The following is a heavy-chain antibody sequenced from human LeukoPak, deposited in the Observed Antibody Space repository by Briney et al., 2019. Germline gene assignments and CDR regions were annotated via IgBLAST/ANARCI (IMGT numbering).Heavy chain of an antibody. CDR2: ISSSGSTI. D-gene: IGHD5-12*01. Sequence: GGSLRLSCAASGFTFSSYEMNWVRQAPGKGLEWVSYISSSGSTIYYADSVKGRFTISRDNAKNSLYLQMNSLRAEDTAVYYCARDGSSGYDRDGVYWGQGTLVIVSS. J-gene: IGHJ4*02. V-gene: IGHV3-48*03. CDR3: ARDGSSGYDRDGVY. CDR1: GFTFSSYE.